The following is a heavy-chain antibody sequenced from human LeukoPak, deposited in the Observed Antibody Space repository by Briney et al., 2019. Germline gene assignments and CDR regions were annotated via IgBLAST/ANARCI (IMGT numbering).Heavy chain of an antibody. J-gene: IGHJ3*02. CDR2: TYYRSKWYN. V-gene: IGHV6-1*01. D-gene: IGHD6-13*01. CDR3: ARAGEYRSSPDI. CDR1: GDSVSINSAA. Sequence: SQTLALTCGISGDSVSINSAAWNWITRSPSRGLELLGRTYYRSKWYNDYAVSVKSRIPIKPDTSKNQFSLQLNSVTPEDTAVYYCARAGEYRSSPDIWGQGKMVTVSS.